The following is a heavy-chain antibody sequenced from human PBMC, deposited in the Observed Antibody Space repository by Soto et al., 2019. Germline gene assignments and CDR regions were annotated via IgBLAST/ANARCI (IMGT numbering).Heavy chain of an antibody. D-gene: IGHD6-6*01. CDR2: INHSGST. CDR3: ARMKSGSSSPWYFDY. Sequence: TSETLSLTCAVYGGSFSGYYCIWIRQPPGKGLEWIGEINHSGSTNYNPSLKSRVTISVDTSKNQFSLKLNSVTAADTATYYCARMKSGSSSPWYFDYWGQGTLVTVSS. CDR1: GGSFSGYY. J-gene: IGHJ4*02. V-gene: IGHV4-34*01.